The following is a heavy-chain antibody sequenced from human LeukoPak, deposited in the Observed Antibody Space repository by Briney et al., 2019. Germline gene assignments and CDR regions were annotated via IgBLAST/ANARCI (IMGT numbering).Heavy chain of an antibody. J-gene: IGHJ4*02. Sequence: HTGGSLRLSCAASGFTFSSYAMSWVRQAPGKGLEWVSAISGSGGSTYYADSVKGRFTISRDNSKNTLYLQMNSLRAEDTAVYYCAKPPRAYYYDSGVYLPFFDYGAQGPLVTVPS. D-gene: IGHD3-22*01. CDR1: GFTFSSYA. CDR2: ISGSGGST. CDR3: AKPPRAYYYDSGVYLPFFDY. V-gene: IGHV3-23*01.